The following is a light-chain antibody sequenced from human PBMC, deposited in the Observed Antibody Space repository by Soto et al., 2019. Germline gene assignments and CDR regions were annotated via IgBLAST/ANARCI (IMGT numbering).Light chain of an antibody. J-gene: IGKJ2*01. CDR2: GAS. Sequence: EIVLTQSPGTLSLSPGERATLSCRASQSVNNNYLAWYQQQPGQAPRLLMYGASTRATGIPDRFTGSGSGTDFTLTINRLEPEDSAVYYCQQYGSSPPTFGQGTKLKIK. CDR1: QSVNNNY. CDR3: QQYGSSPPT. V-gene: IGKV3-20*01.